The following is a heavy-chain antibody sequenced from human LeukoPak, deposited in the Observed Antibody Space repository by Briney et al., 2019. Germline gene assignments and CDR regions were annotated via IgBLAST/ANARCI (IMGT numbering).Heavy chain of an antibody. D-gene: IGHD6-13*01. J-gene: IGHJ5*02. Sequence: SETLSLTCTVSGVSISSTTYYWGWIRQPPGKGLECIGSVYYSGNTYYNPSLKSRVTISVDTSKNQFSLKLSSVTAADTAVYYCARAVTSSSSWYKWVNWFDPWGQGTLVTVSS. CDR2: VYYSGNT. CDR1: GVSISSTTYY. V-gene: IGHV4-39*07. CDR3: ARAVTSSSSWYKWVNWFDP.